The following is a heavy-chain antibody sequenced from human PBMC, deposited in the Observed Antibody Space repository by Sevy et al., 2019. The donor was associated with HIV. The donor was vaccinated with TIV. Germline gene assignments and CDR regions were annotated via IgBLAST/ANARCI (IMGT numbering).Heavy chain of an antibody. Sequence: GGSLRLSCAASGFTFSSYAMHWVRQAPGKGLEWVAVISYDGSNKYYADSVKGRFTISRDNSKNTLYLQMNSLRAEDTDVYYCARDGRQQLAYYFDYWGQGTLVTVSS. V-gene: IGHV3-30-3*01. CDR1: GFTFSSYA. J-gene: IGHJ4*02. CDR3: ARDGRQQLAYYFDY. D-gene: IGHD6-13*01. CDR2: ISYDGSNK.